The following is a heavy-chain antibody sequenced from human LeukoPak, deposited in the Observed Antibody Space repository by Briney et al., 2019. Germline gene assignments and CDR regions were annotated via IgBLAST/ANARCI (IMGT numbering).Heavy chain of an antibody. Sequence: SVKVSCTASGGTFSSYAISWVRQAPGQGLEWMGGIIPIFGTANYAQKFRGRVTITADESTSTAYMELSSLRSEDTAVYYCARDLSNYFDYWGQGTLVTVSS. V-gene: IGHV1-69*01. CDR1: GGTFSSYA. CDR3: ARDLSNYFDY. CDR2: IIPIFGTA. J-gene: IGHJ4*02.